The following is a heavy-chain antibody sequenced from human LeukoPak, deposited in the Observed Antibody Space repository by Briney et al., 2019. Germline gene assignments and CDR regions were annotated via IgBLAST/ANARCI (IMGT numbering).Heavy chain of an antibody. CDR2: ISTSSTTI. J-gene: IGHJ6*03. D-gene: IGHD2-15*01. CDR3: ARDGGSSGTGAYYMDV. Sequence: QPGGSLRLSCAASGFTFSSYSMNWVRQAPGKGLEWLSYISTSSTTIYYADSVKGRFTISRDNAKNSLYLQMNSLRAEDTAVYYCARDGGSSGTGAYYMDVWGKGTTVTVSS. CDR1: GFTFSSYS. V-gene: IGHV3-48*01.